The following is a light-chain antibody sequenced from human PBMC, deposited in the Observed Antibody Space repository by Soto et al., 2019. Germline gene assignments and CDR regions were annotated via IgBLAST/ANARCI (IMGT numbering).Light chain of an antibody. CDR1: QSVSSSY. CDR3: QQYGISPIP. Sequence: EIVLTQSPGTLSLSPGERATLSCRASQSVSSSYLAWYQQKPGQAPRLLIYGASSRATGIPDRFSGSGSGTDFTLTISRLEPEDFAVYYCQQYGISPIPFGQGPRLEIK. CDR2: GAS. J-gene: IGKJ5*01. V-gene: IGKV3-20*01.